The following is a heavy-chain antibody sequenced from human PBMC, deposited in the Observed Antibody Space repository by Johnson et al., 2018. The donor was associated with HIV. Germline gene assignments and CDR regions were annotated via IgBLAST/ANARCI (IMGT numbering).Heavy chain of an antibody. CDR3: ARDGIYSSPHDAFDI. CDR1: GFTFSNYP. Sequence: QVQLVESGGGLVQPGGSLRLSCAASGFTFSNYPMHWVRQAPGKGLEWVAVISFDGSNKYYADSVKRRFTIPRDNSKNTLYPQMDKLRTEDTAIYYCARDGIYSSPHDAFDIWGQGTLVIVSS. J-gene: IGHJ3*02. V-gene: IGHV3-30*04. D-gene: IGHD3-22*01. CDR2: ISFDGSNK.